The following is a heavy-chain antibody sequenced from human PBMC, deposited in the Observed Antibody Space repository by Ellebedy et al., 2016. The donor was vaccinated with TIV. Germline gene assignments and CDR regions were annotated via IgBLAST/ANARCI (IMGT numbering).Heavy chain of an antibody. J-gene: IGHJ4*02. V-gene: IGHV3-11*05. CDR1: GLTFSDYY. CDR3: ARVGLSEMATIAYYFDY. CDR2: ISSSSSYT. Sequence: GGSLRLXCAASGLTFSDYYMSWIRQAPGKGLEWVSYISSSSSYTNYADSVKGRFTISRDNAKNSLYLQMNSLRAEDTAVYYCARVGLSEMATIAYYFDYWGQGTLVTVSS. D-gene: IGHD5-24*01.